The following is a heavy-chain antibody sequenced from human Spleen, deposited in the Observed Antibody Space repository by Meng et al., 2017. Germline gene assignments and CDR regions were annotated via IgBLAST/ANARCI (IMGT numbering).Heavy chain of an antibody. Sequence: QGRQQESRPRLGKSSETLSLTCAVYGGSFSGYYWSWIRQPPGKGLEWIGEINHSGSTNYNPSLKSRVTISVDTSQNNLSLKLSSVTAADSAVYYCARGPTTMAHDFDYWGQGTLVTVSS. J-gene: IGHJ4*02. CDR1: GGSFSGYY. V-gene: IGHV4-34*01. D-gene: IGHD4-11*01. CDR2: INHSGST. CDR3: ARGPTTMAHDFDY.